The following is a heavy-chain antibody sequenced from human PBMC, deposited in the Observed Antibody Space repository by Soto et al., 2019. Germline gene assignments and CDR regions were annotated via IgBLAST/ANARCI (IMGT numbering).Heavy chain of an antibody. V-gene: IGHV3-30*03. J-gene: IGHJ4*02. CDR3: ATGQVRVVVAAAFDY. CDR2: ISYDGSNK. D-gene: IGHD2-15*01. CDR1: GFTFSSYG. Sequence: QVQLVESGGGVVQPGRSLRLSCAASGFTFSSYGMHWVRQAPGKGLEWVAVISYDGSNKYYADSVKGRFTISRDNSKNTLYLEMNSLRAEDTAVYYCATGQVRVVVAAAFDYWGQGTLVTVSS.